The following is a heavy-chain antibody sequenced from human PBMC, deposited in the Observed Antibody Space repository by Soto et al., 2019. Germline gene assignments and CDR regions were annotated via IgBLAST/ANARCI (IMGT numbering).Heavy chain of an antibody. Sequence: EVQLVESGGGLVKPGGSLRLSCAASGFNFSTYSMSWVRQAPGKGLEWVSSISSGSSYIYYADSVKGRFTISRDNAKNSLYLQMDTLRAEDTAVYYCVRERRAYGNSHEVNWFDPWGHGILVTVSS. CDR2: ISSGSSYI. CDR1: GFNFSTYS. CDR3: VRERRAYGNSHEVNWFDP. D-gene: IGHD4-17*01. J-gene: IGHJ5*02. V-gene: IGHV3-21*01.